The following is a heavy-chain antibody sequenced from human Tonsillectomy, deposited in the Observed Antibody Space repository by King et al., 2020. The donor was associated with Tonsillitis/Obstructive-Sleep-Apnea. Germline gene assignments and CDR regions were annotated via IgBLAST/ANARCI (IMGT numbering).Heavy chain of an antibody. J-gene: IGHJ5*02. CDR2: ISISSSYI. CDR3: ARDGTGDYDFWSGYRSHNWFDP. V-gene: IGHV3-21*01. CDR1: GFTFSSYS. D-gene: IGHD3-3*01. Sequence: QLVQSGGGLVKPGGSLRLSCAASGFTFSSYSMNWVRQAPGKGLEWVSSISISSSYIYYADSVKGRFTISRDNAKNSLYLQMNSLGAEDTAVYYCARDGTGDYDFWSGYRSHNWFDPWGQGTLVTVSS.